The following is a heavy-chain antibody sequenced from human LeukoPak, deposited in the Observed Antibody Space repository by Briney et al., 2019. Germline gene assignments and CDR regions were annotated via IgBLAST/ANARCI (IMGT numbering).Heavy chain of an antibody. J-gene: IGHJ4*02. CDR1: GGSISSGSYY. D-gene: IGHD2-2*01. CDR2: IYTSGST. Sequence: SETLSLTCTVSGGSISSGSYYWSWIRQPAGKGLEWIGRIYTSGSTNYNPFLKSRVTISVDTSKNQFSLKLSSVTAADTAVYYCARGESSSPPLPLDYWGQGTLVTVSS. CDR3: ARGESSSPPLPLDY. V-gene: IGHV4-61*02.